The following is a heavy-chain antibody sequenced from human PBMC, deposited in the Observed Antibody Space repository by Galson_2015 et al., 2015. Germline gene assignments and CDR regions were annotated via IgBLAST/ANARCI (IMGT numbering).Heavy chain of an antibody. CDR3: AREMGERNEQYFVY. V-gene: IGHV1-69*08. CDR1: AGSLYSGT. Sequence: NVSSKSSAGSLYSGTINWARHVSGQGLEYMGTSTRLFGRANYAQKFQGRVTITAEKSTSTAYMEMSSLRSEDTAVYFCAREMGERNEQYFVYWGQGTQVTVSS. J-gene: IGHJ4*02. CDR2: STRLFGRA. D-gene: IGHD1-1*01.